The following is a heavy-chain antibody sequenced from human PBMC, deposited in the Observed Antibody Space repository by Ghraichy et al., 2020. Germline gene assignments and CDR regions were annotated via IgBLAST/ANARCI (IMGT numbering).Heavy chain of an antibody. V-gene: IGHV1-69*04. CDR1: GGTFSSYA. J-gene: IGHJ6*02. CDR3: ARGGQLHDPQGRRYYYGMDV. Sequence: SVKVSCKASGGTFSSYAISWVRQAPGQGLEWMGRIIPILGIANYAQKFQGRVTITADKSTSTAYMELSSLRSEDTAVYYCARGGQLHDPQGRRYYYGMDVWGQGTTVTVSS. D-gene: IGHD1-1*01. CDR2: IIPILGIA.